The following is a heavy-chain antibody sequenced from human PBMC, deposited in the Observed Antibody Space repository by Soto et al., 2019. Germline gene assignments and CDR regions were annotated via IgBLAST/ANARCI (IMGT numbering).Heavy chain of an antibody. CDR3: ARGRRWLRYQGNWFDP. J-gene: IGHJ5*02. CDR2: INHSGNT. V-gene: IGHV4-34*01. Sequence: SETLSRTCAVYGGSFSGYYWTCIRQPLWKGLEWLVEINHSGNTNYNPSLKSRVTISIDTSKNKFSLKLSSVTAEDTAVYYCARGRRWLRYQGNWFDPWGQGTLVTVSS. CDR1: GGSFSGYY. D-gene: IGHD5-12*01.